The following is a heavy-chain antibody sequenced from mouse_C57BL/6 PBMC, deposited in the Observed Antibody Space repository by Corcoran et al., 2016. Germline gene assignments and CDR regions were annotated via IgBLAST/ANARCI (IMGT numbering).Heavy chain of an antibody. CDR3: ARGYDGYYSDY. CDR1: GYTFTDYY. D-gene: IGHD2-3*01. CDR2: IYPGSGNT. V-gene: IGHV1-76*01. Sequence: QVQLTQSGAELVRPGASVKLSCKASGYTFTDYYINWVKQRPGQGLEWIARIYPGSGNTYYNEKFKGKATLTAEKSSSTAYMQLSSLTSEDSAVYCCARGYDGYYSDYWGQGTTLTVSS. J-gene: IGHJ2*01.